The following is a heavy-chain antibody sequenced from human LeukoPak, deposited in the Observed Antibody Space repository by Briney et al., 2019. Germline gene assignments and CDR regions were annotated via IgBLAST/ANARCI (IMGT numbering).Heavy chain of an antibody. D-gene: IGHD6-19*01. CDR3: AAVLGYSSGWLPREDAFDI. CDR1: GFTFSSYA. CDR2: ISYDGSNK. Sequence: GRSLRLSCAASGFTFSSYAMHWVRQAPGKGLEWVAVISYDGSNKYYADSVKGRFTISRDNSKDTLYLQMNSLRAEDTAVYYCAAVLGYSSGWLPREDAFDIWGQGTMVTVSS. J-gene: IGHJ3*02. V-gene: IGHV3-30-3*01.